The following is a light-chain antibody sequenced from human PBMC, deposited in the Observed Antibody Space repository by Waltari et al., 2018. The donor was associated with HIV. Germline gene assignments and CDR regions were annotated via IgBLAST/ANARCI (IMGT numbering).Light chain of an antibody. CDR1: NSNIGSNF. J-gene: IGLJ1*01. CDR3: ATWDDILSGYL. V-gene: IGLV1-47*01. CDR2: KDN. Sequence: QSVPTQPPSASGTPGQRVAISCSGSNSNIGSNFVYWYQQLPGTAPQLLIYKDNQRPSGVPGRFSASKSGSSSSLASSGLRSEDEAEYYCATWDDILSGYLFGTGTKVTVL.